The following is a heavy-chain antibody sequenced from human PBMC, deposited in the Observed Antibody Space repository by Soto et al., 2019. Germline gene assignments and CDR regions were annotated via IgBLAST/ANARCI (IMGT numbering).Heavy chain of an antibody. D-gene: IGHD3-10*01. CDR2: IYFGGTT. J-gene: IGHJ4*02. CDR1: GASISSNY. V-gene: IGHV4-59*08. CDR3: ATRTFGSNAFFDT. Sequence: SETLSLTCSVSGASISSNYWSWVRQPPGKGLEWIGYIYFGGTTQSNPSLKSRAIISLDTSKNQFSLNLSSVTAADTAVYYCATRTFGSNAFFDTWGQGALVTVSS.